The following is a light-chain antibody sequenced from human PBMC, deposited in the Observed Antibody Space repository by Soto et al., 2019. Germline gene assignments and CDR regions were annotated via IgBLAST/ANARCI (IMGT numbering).Light chain of an antibody. CDR1: QSVSSN. CDR3: QQYNDWPLT. V-gene: IGKV3-15*01. CDR2: GAF. J-gene: IGKJ1*01. Sequence: EIVMTQSPVTLSVSPGERATLSCRASQSVSSNLAWYQQKPGQAPSLLIYGAFARATGIPARFSGTGSGTEFTLTISSLQSEGFALYYCQQYNDWPLTFGQGTKVDI.